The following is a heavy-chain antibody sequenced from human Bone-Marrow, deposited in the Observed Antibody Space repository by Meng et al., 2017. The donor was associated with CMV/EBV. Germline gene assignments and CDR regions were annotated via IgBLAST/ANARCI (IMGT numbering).Heavy chain of an antibody. CDR3: ARDFSVLRFLEWLPTPYYYGMDV. CDR2: IKNDGSST. CDR1: GFTFSNYW. V-gene: IGHV3-74*01. Sequence: GESLKISCTASGFTFSNYWMHWVRQAPGKGLVWVSRIKNDGSSTSQADSVKGRFPIPRDNAKKTLFVQMNSLRAEDTAVYYCARDFSVLRFLEWLPTPYYYGMDVWGQGTTVSVS. D-gene: IGHD3-3*01. J-gene: IGHJ6*02.